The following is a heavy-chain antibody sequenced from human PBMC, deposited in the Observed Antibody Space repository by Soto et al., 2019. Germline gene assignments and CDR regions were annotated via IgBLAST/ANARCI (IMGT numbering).Heavy chain of an antibody. CDR3: AKDSFYPGDYFYALDV. CDR1: GFNFEDYG. Sequence: PGGSLRLSCEVSGFNFEDYGIHWVRQRPGKGLEWVSGINWNSRSVAYADSVKGRFTISRDNAKNSLYLQMNSLGVEDTAFYYCAKDSFYPGDYFYALDVWGQGTTVTVSS. J-gene: IGHJ6*02. CDR2: INWNSRSV. V-gene: IGHV3-9*01. D-gene: IGHD2-21*01.